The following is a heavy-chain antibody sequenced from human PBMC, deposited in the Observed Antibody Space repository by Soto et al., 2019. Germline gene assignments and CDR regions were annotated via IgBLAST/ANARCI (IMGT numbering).Heavy chain of an antibody. CDR3: ARGDQITMIVEVKFDP. D-gene: IGHD3-22*01. Sequence: ASVKVSCKASGYTFTSYYMHWVRQAPGQGLEWMGIINPSGGSTSYAQKFQGRVTMTRDTSTSTVYMELSSLRSEDTAVYYCARGDQITMIVEVKFDPWGQGTLVTVSS. J-gene: IGHJ5*02. CDR1: GYTFTSYY. CDR2: INPSGGST. V-gene: IGHV1-46*01.